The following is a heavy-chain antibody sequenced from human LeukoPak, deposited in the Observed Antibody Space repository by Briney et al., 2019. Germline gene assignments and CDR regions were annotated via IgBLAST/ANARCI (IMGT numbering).Heavy chain of an antibody. CDR3: VRGEATAVVPGCDY. Sequence: PGRSLRLSCAASGFTFSSYAMHWVRQAPGKGLEWVAVISYDGSNKYYADSVRGRFTISRDNAKKSLYLQMNSLRDEDTAVYYCVRGEATAVVPGCDYWGQGILVTVSP. CDR1: GFTFSSYA. D-gene: IGHD2-15*01. CDR2: ISYDGSNK. V-gene: IGHV3-30-3*01. J-gene: IGHJ4*02.